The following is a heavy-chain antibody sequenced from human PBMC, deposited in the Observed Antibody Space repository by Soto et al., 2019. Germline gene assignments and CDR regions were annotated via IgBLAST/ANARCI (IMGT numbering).Heavy chain of an antibody. CDR1: GFTFSNAW. D-gene: IGHD3-22*01. CDR2: IKSKTDGGTT. CDR3: ARYDSSGYYWPYYYYGMDV. V-gene: IGHV3-15*07. J-gene: IGHJ6*02. Sequence: PGGSLRLSCAASGFTFSNAWMNWVRQAPGKGLEWVGRIKSKTDGGTTDYAAPVKGRFTISRDDSKNTLYLQMNSLKTEVTAVYYCARYDSSGYYWPYYYYGMDVWGQGTTVTVCS.